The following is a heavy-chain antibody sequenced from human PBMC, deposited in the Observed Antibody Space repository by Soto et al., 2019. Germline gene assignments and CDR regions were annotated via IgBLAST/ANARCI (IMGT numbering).Heavy chain of an antibody. CDR2: IHHSGST. Sequence: SETLSLTCTVSGDSMSSSSYSWGWIRQPPGKGLEWIGNIHHSGSTYYNPSLKSRVTISVDTSRDQFSLKLSSVTTADTAVYYCARHVFTTVVRGFLRTFEYCSGLDVWGQGTTVTVS. V-gene: IGHV4-39*01. CDR1: GDSMSSSSYS. J-gene: IGHJ6*02. CDR3: ARHVFTTVVRGFLRTFEYCSGLDV. D-gene: IGHD3-10*01.